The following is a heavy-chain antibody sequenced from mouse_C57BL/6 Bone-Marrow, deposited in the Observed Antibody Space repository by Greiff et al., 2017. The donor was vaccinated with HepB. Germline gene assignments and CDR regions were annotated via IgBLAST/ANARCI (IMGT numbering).Heavy chain of an antibody. CDR1: GFTFSSYT. D-gene: IGHD1-2*01. CDR2: ISGGGGNT. Sequence: EVKLMESGGGLVKPGGSLKLSCAASGFTFSSYTMSWVRQTPEKRLEWVATISGGGGNTYYPDSVKGRFTISRDNAKNTLYLQMSSLRSEDTALYYCASRLLRRGDYAMDYWGQGTSVTVSS. J-gene: IGHJ4*01. V-gene: IGHV5-9*01. CDR3: ASRLLRRGDYAMDY.